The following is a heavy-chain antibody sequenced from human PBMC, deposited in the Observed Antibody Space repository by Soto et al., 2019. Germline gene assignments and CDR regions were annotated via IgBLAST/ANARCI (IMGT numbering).Heavy chain of an antibody. CDR3: ARDDNLWSGYYFDY. Sequence: PGGSLRLSCAASGFTFSSYGMHWVRQAPGKGLEWVAVIWCDGSNKYYADSVKGRFTISRDNSKNTLYLQMNSLRAEDTAVYYCARDDNLWSGYYFDYWGQGTLVTVSS. J-gene: IGHJ4*02. V-gene: IGHV3-33*01. D-gene: IGHD3-3*01. CDR1: GFTFSSYG. CDR2: IWCDGSNK.